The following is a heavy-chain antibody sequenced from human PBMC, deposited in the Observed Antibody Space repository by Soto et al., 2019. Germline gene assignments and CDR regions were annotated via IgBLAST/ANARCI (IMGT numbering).Heavy chain of an antibody. V-gene: IGHV3-23*01. CDR3: ARVLGYCSGGSCYWGWVDP. CDR2: IGGSGGNT. J-gene: IGHJ5*02. Sequence: EVQLFESGGGLVQPGGSLRLSCAASGFTFSSYAMTWVRQAPGKGLEWVSAIGGSGGNTYYADSVKGRLTISRDNSKNTLFLQMNSLRAEDTAVYFCARVLGYCSGGSCYWGWVDPWGQGTLVTVSS. CDR1: GFTFSSYA. D-gene: IGHD2-15*01.